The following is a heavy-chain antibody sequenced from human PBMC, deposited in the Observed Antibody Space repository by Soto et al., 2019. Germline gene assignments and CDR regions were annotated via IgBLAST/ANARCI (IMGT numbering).Heavy chain of an antibody. CDR2: INAGNGNT. CDR1: GYTFTSYA. CDR3: ARTVLNAGYYYGSGSSLDY. D-gene: IGHD3-10*01. V-gene: IGHV1-3*01. J-gene: IGHJ4*02. Sequence: ASVKVSCKASGYTFTSYAMHWVRQAPGQRLEWMGWINAGNGNTKYSQKFQGRVTITRDTSASTAYMELSSLRSEDTAVYYCARTVLNAGYYYGSGSSLDYWGQGTLVTVSS.